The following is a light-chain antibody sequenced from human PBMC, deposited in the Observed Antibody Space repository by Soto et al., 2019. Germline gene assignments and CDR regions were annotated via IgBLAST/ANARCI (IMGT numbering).Light chain of an antibody. CDR1: SRDLGGYNY. Sequence: QSALTQPASVSGSPGQSITISCTGASRDLGGYNYVSWYQQHPGKAPKLMIYDVSSRPSEVSDRFSGSKSGNTASLTISGLQAEDEADYYCTSYTTTGTYVFATGTKVTVL. CDR2: DVS. J-gene: IGLJ1*01. V-gene: IGLV2-14*03. CDR3: TSYTTTGTYV.